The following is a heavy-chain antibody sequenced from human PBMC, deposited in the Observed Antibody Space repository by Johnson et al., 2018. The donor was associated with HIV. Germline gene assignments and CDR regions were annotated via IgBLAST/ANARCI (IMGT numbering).Heavy chain of an antibody. D-gene: IGHD2-8*01. J-gene: IGHJ3*02. CDR2: ISYDGSNK. Sequence: QVQLVESGGGVVQPGRSLRLSCAASGFTFSSYGMHWVRQAPGKGLEWVAVISYDGSNKYYADSVKGRFTISRDNSKNTLYLQMNSLRAEDTAVYYCANGGQVLPHWRAFDIWGQGTMVTVSS. V-gene: IGHV3-30*18. CDR3: ANGGQVLPHWRAFDI. CDR1: GFTFSSYG.